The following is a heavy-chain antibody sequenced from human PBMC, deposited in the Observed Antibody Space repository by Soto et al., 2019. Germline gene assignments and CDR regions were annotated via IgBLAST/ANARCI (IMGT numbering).Heavy chain of an antibody. CDR1: EFTFSDYS. V-gene: IGHV3-21*01. CDR3: ARARSDSYYYGMDV. D-gene: IGHD6-19*01. CDR2: ISSSSRYT. J-gene: IGHJ6*02. Sequence: EVQLVESGGGLVKPGGSLRLSCAASEFTFSDYSMIWVRQAPGKGLEWVSSISSSSRYTYYADSVKGRFSISRDNAKNSLFLQMNSLRAEDTALYYCARARSDSYYYGMDVLGHGTTVTVSS.